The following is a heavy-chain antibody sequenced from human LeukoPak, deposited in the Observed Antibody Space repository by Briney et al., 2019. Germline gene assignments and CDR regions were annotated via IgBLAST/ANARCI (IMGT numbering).Heavy chain of an antibody. CDR1: GDSVSSNSAA. Sequence: SQTLSLTCAISGDSVSSNSAAWNWIRQSPSRGLEWLGRTYYRSKWYNDYAVSVKSRITINPDTSKNQFSLQLNSVTPEDTAVYYCARDLLAAAGTHSSYSMAVWGKGTTVTVSS. CDR2: TYYRSKWYN. CDR3: ARDLLAAAGTHSSYSMAV. D-gene: IGHD6-13*01. V-gene: IGHV6-1*01. J-gene: IGHJ6*03.